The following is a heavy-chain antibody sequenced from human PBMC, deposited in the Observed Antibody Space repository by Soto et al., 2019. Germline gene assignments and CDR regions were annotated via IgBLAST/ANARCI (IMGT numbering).Heavy chain of an antibody. D-gene: IGHD3-22*01. CDR1: GFTFSSYS. Sequence: GGSLGLSCAASGFTFSSYSMNWVRQAPGKGLEWVSYISSSSSTIYYADSVKGRFTISRDNAKNSLYLQMNSLRDEDTAVYYCASTDDSSGYYYDYWGQGTLVTVSS. V-gene: IGHV3-48*02. CDR2: ISSSSSTI. J-gene: IGHJ4*02. CDR3: ASTDDSSGYYYDY.